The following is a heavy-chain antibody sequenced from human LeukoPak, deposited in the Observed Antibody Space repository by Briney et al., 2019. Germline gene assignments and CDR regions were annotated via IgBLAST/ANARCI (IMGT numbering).Heavy chain of an antibody. D-gene: IGHD2-2*02. Sequence: SSETLSLTCAVYGGSFSGYYWSWIRQPPGKGLEWIGEINHSGSTNYNPSLKSRVTISVDTSKNQFSLELSSVTAADTAVYYCARAKYCSSTSCYRWFDPWGQGTLVTVSS. CDR1: GGSFSGYY. V-gene: IGHV4-34*01. CDR2: INHSGST. J-gene: IGHJ5*02. CDR3: ARAKYCSSTSCYRWFDP.